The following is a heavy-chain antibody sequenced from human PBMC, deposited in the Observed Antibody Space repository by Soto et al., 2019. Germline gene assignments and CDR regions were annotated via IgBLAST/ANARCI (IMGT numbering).Heavy chain of an antibody. CDR3: ATDMSWFDP. CDR2: IIPMYGAT. CDR1: GATLRSFA. V-gene: IGHV1-69*01. Sequence: QVQLVQSGAEVKKPGSSVKVSCKASGATLRSFAIAWVRQTPGHGLEWMGGIIPMYGATTYAQKFQGRLTITADDSTTTAYMDLTSLTSEGTGVYYCATDMSWFDPWGQGTLVTVSS. J-gene: IGHJ5*02. D-gene: IGHD3-16*01.